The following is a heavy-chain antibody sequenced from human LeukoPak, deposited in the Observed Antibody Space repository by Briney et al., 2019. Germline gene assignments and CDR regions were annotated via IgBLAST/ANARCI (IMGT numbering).Heavy chain of an antibody. V-gene: IGHV3-30-3*01. CDR3: ARGNYYDW. CDR1: GFTFSSYA. D-gene: IGHD3-22*01. Sequence: PGGSLRLSCAASGFTFSSYAMHWVRQAPGKGLEWVAVISYDGSNKYYADSVKGRFSISRDNAENKLYLQMNSLRAEDTAVYYCARGNYYDWWGQGTLVTVSS. CDR2: ISYDGSNK. J-gene: IGHJ4*02.